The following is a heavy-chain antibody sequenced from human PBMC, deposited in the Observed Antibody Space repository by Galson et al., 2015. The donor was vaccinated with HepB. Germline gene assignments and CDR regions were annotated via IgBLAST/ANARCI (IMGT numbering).Heavy chain of an antibody. CDR3: AREDCGGDCYHF. Sequence: SLRLSCAASGFTFSSYAMHWVRQAPGKGLEWVAVISYDGSNKYYADSVKGRFTISRDNSKNTLYLQMNSLRAEDTAVYSCAREDCGGDCYHFWGQGTLVTVSS. CDR2: ISYDGSNK. D-gene: IGHD2-21*02. J-gene: IGHJ4*02. CDR1: GFTFSSYA. V-gene: IGHV3-30-3*01.